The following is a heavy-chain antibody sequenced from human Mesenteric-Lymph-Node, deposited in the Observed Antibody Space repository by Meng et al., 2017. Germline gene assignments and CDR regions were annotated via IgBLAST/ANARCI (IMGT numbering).Heavy chain of an antibody. D-gene: IGHD3-10*01. CDR1: GYTFTGYY. CDR2: INPNSGGT. J-gene: IGHJ6*02. CDR3: ARGPNYYGSGSYYNAHYYYGMDV. Sequence: SVTVSCKASGYTFTGYYLHWVRQAPGQGLEWMGWINPNSGGTNYAQKFQGRVTMTRDTSISTAYMELSRLRSDDTAVYYCARGPNYYGSGSYYNAHYYYGMDVWGQGTTVTVSS. V-gene: IGHV1-2*02.